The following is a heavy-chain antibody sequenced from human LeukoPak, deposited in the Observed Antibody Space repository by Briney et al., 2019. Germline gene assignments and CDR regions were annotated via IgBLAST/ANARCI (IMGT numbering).Heavy chain of an antibody. J-gene: IGHJ3*02. D-gene: IGHD4-23*01. CDR1: GFTVSSNY. CDR3: ARTTVAPGSYDAFDI. CDR2: IYKDGST. V-gene: IGHV3-53*01. Sequence: GGSLRLSCAASGFTVSSNYMSCVRQARGKGLEWVSIIYKDGSTYYADSVKGQFIISRDNSKNTLYLQINSLTVEDTAVYYCARTTVAPGSYDAFDIWGQGTMVTVSS.